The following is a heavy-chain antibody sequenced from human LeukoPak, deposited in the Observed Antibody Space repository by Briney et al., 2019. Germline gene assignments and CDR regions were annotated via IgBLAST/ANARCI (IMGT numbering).Heavy chain of an antibody. Sequence: GGSLRLSCAASGFTFSGSAMHWVRQTSGQGLEWLGRIRSKANNYATAYGASVRGRFTISRDNSNNTLYLQMNSLRAEDTAIYYCAKVLGGYYDLGAFFDYGAKEPLVTVSS. D-gene: IGHD3-3*01. CDR1: GFTFSGSA. J-gene: IGHJ4*01. CDR3: AKVLGGYYDLGAFFDY. V-gene: IGHV3-73*01. CDR2: IRSKANNYAT.